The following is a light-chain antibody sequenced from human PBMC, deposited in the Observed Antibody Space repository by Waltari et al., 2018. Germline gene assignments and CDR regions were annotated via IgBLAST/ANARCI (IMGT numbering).Light chain of an antibody. V-gene: IGKV3-11*01. J-gene: IGKJ2*01. CDR2: DAS. CDR1: QSVSSS. Sequence: EIVLTQSPATLSLSPGERATLSCRASQSVSSSLAWYQQKPGQAPRLLIYDASKRATGIPARFSGSGSGTDFTLTIGGLEPEDFAVYYCQQRSDWQFTFGQGTKLEI. CDR3: QQRSDWQFT.